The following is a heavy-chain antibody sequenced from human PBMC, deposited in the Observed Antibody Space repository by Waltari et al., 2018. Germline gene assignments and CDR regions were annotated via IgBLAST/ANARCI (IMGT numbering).Heavy chain of an antibody. Sequence: EVQLVQSGAEVKKPGESLRISCKASGYNFITHWIAWVRQRPGEGLEWVGSLSPTGSDTRYSPSFEAHVTISVDNSITTAYLHWSSLKAPDTAMYFCARRIAVTGNYGMDVWGQGTAVTVSS. D-gene: IGHD6-13*01. V-gene: IGHV5-51*01. CDR1: GYNFITHW. CDR2: LSPTGSDT. CDR3: ARRIAVTGNYGMDV. J-gene: IGHJ6*02.